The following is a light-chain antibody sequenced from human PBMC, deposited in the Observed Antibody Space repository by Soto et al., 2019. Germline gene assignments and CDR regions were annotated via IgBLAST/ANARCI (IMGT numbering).Light chain of an antibody. Sequence: DIQLTQSPSTLSASIGDTVTITCRASQGISGRLAWYQHKPGKAPKLLIYDASVLESGVPSRFSGSGSGTEFTLTISSLQPDDFATYYCQQYNSFPWTFGLGTKVDIK. CDR1: QGISGR. V-gene: IGKV1-5*01. J-gene: IGKJ1*01. CDR3: QQYNSFPWT. CDR2: DAS.